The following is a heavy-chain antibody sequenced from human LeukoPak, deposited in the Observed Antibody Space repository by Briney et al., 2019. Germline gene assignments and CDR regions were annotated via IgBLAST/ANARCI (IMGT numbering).Heavy chain of an antibody. Sequence: GGSLRLSCAASGFTVSSHYMSWVRQAPGKGLEWVSVIYSGGSTYYADSVKGRFTISRDNSKNTLYLQMNSLRAEDTAVYYCARGAGDSSSWYPTHYFDYWGQGTLVTVSS. CDR2: IYSGGST. V-gene: IGHV3-53*01. CDR3: ARGAGDSSSWYPTHYFDY. D-gene: IGHD6-13*01. J-gene: IGHJ4*02. CDR1: GFTVSSHY.